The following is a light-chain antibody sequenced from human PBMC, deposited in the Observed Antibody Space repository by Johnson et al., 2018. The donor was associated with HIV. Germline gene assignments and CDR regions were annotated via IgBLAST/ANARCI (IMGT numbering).Light chain of an antibody. CDR3: GTWDTSLSGGV. J-gene: IGLJ1*01. Sequence: QFVLTQPPSVSAAPGQNVNISCSGGSSNIGNNYVYWYQQFPGTAPKLLIYENNKRPSGIPDRFSDSQSGASATLSITGLQTGDEADYYCGTWDTSLSGGVFGTGTKVTVL. CDR2: ENN. V-gene: IGLV1-51*02. CDR1: SSNIGNNY.